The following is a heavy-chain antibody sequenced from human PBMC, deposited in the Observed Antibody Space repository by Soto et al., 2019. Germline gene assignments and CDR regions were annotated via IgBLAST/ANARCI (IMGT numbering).Heavy chain of an antibody. V-gene: IGHV3-30*01. Sequence: ESVGGVVQPGRSLRLSCAASGFIIPCCAIHWIRQSPGKGLEWVAVIGADGTHKYYGDSVQGRFTISRDTSQNMVFLQMDSLTAEDTALYYCAGDVRVGEPDYFDDWGQGTLVSVSS. J-gene: IGHJ4*02. CDR3: AGDVRVGEPDYFDD. CDR1: GFIIPCCA. D-gene: IGHD1-26*01. CDR2: IGADGTHK.